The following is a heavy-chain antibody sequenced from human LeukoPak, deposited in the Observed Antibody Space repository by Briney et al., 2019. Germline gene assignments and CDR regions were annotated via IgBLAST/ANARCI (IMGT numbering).Heavy chain of an antibody. CDR3: VRVVNHGYSDY. CDR1: GFTFSSYT. CDR2: INHSGST. V-gene: IGHV4-34*01. J-gene: IGHJ4*02. D-gene: IGHD4-17*01. Sequence: GSLRLSCAASGFTFSSYTMNWVRQAPGKGLEWIGEINHSGSTNYNPSLKSRVTILLDTSKNQFSLKLSSVSAADTAVYYCVRVVNHGYSDYWGQGTLVTVSS.